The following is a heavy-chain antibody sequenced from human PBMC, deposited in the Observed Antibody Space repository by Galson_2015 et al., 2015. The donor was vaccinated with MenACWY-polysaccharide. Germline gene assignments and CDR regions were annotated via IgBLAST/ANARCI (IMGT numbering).Heavy chain of an antibody. J-gene: IGHJ4*02. Sequence: SVKVSCKASGYTFPSYDINWVQQATGQGLEWMGRMNPNSANTGYAQKFQGRVTMTRNTSISTAYMEQSRLPSEDTAVYYCARGRRDTAVAAPAAVLLDYWGQGILVTVSS. D-gene: IGHD6-19*01. CDR2: MNPNSANT. CDR1: GYTFPSYD. CDR3: ARGRRDTAVAAPAAVLLDY. V-gene: IGHV1-8*01.